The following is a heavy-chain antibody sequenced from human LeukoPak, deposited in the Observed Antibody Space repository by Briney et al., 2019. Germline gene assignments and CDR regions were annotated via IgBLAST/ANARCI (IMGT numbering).Heavy chain of an antibody. J-gene: IGHJ4*02. V-gene: IGHV6-1*01. CDR1: GDSVFSNSAA. Sequence: SQTLSLTCAISGDSVFSNSAAWNWIRQSPSRGLEWLGRTYYRSKWYNDYAVSVKSRITINPHTTKNQFSLQLNSVTPEDTAVYYCARADDSSGYYYFDYWGQGTLVTVSS. D-gene: IGHD3-22*01. CDR2: TYYRSKWYN. CDR3: ARADDSSGYYYFDY.